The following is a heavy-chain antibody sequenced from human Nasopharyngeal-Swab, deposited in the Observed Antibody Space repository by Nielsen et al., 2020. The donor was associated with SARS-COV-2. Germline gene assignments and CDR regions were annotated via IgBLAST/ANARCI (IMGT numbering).Heavy chain of an antibody. D-gene: IGHD3-22*01. CDR2: IIPILGIA. CDR1: GGTFSSYA. V-gene: IGHV1-69*10. CDR3: ARDHPYYYDSSGYLVGYLDY. J-gene: IGHJ4*02. Sequence: SVKVSCKASGGTFSSYAISWVRQAPGQGLEWMGGIIPILGIANYAQKFQGRVTITADKSTSTAYMELSSLRSEDTAVYYCARDHPYYYDSSGYLVGYLDYWGQGTLVTVSS.